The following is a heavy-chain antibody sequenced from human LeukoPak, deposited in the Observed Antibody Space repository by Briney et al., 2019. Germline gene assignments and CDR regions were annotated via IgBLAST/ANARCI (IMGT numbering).Heavy chain of an antibody. CDR2: ISHSGST. D-gene: IGHD3-22*01. J-gene: IGHJ4*02. CDR1: GGSFSGYY. Sequence: SETLSLTCAVYGGSFSGYYWSWIRQPPGKGLEWIGEISHSGSTYYNPSLKSRVTISVDSSKNQFSLKLTSVTAADTAVYYCATLGEYYDSSGYYYNWGQGTLVTVSS. V-gene: IGHV4-34*01. CDR3: ATLGEYYDSSGYYYN.